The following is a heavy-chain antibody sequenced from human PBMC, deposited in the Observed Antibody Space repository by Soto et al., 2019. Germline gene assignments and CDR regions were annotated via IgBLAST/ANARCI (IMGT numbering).Heavy chain of an antibody. CDR2: SYSSGST. CDR3: AREREPAAIHHTWFDP. D-gene: IGHD2-2*02. V-gene: IGHV4-30-4*01. Sequence: SETLSLTCTVSGGSISGGDYYWSWIRQPPGKGLEWIGYSYSSGSTYYNPSLKSRVSISIDTSKNQFSLRLSSVTAADTAVYXCAREREPAAIHHTWFDPWGQGTLVTVS. J-gene: IGHJ5*02. CDR1: GGSISGGDYY.